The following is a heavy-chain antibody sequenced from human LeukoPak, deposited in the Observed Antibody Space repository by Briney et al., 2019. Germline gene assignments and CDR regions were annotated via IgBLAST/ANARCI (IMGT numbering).Heavy chain of an antibody. V-gene: IGHV4-59*01. D-gene: IGHD3-22*01. CDR2: IFYTGST. CDR1: GGSISSNY. CDR3: ARFYFDTSGYYFYYFDY. J-gene: IGHJ4*02. Sequence: SETLSLTCTVSGGSISSNYWSWIRQSPGKGLEWIGHIFYTGSTNYNPSLRSRVTISVDTSKNQFSLKLRSVTAADTAVYYCARFYFDTSGYYFYYFDYWGQGTLVTVSS.